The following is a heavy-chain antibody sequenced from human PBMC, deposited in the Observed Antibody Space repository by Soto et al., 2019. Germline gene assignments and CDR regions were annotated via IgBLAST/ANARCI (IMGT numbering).Heavy chain of an antibody. CDR1: GFTFSSYG. Sequence: QVQLVESGGGVVQPGRSLRLSCAASGFTFSSYGMHWARQAPGKGLEWVAVISYDGSNKYYADSVKGRFTISRDNSKNTLYLQMNSLRAEDTAVYYCAKAVMSHGGYFDYWGQGTLVTVSS. D-gene: IGHD2-21*01. CDR3: AKAVMSHGGYFDY. V-gene: IGHV3-30*18. J-gene: IGHJ4*02. CDR2: ISYDGSNK.